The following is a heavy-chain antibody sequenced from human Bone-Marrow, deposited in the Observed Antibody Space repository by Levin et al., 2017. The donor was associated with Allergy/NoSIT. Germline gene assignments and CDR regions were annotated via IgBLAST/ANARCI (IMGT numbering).Heavy chain of an antibody. V-gene: IGHV3-30*18. CDR1: GFTFSSYG. CDR2: ISYDGSNK. CDR3: AKDANYYYDRRGCAFDI. Sequence: GGSLRLSCAASGFTFSSYGMHWVRQAPGKGLEWVAVISYDGSNKYYADSVKGRFTISRDNSKNTLYLQMNSLRAEDTAVYYCAKDANYYYDRRGCAFDIWGQGTMVTVSS. J-gene: IGHJ3*02. D-gene: IGHD3-22*01.